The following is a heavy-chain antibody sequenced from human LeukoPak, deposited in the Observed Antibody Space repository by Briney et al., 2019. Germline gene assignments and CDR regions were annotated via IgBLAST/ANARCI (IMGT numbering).Heavy chain of an antibody. Sequence: PGGSLRLSCAASGFTFSSYSMSWVRQAPGKGLEWVSVIYSGGSTYYTDSVKGRFTISRDNSKNTVYLQMNSLRAEDTAVYYCARIYDSSASDYWGQGTLVTVSS. CDR1: GFTFSSYS. D-gene: IGHD3-22*01. CDR2: IYSGGST. V-gene: IGHV3-53*01. J-gene: IGHJ4*02. CDR3: ARIYDSSASDY.